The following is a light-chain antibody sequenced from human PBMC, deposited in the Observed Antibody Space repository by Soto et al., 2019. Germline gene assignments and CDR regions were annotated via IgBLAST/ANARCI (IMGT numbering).Light chain of an antibody. CDR3: HQYYSWPLT. CDR1: RGLINY. V-gene: IGKV3-15*01. CDR2: DAS. Sequence: EIVMTQSPATLSVSPGESTTLSCRASRGLINYLAWYQQKPGQAPRLVIYDASTRATGFPARFSGSGSGTEFTLTINSLQSEDFAVYYCHQYYSWPLTFGGGTKVEIK. J-gene: IGKJ4*01.